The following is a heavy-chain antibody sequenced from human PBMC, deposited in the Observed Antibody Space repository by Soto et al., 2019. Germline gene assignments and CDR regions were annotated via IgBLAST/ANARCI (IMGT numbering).Heavy chain of an antibody. Sequence: QVQLVQSGAEVKKPGSSVKVSCKASGGTFSSYTISWVRQAPGQGLEWMGRIIPILGIANYAQKFQGRVTITADKSTSTAYMELSSLRSEDTAVYYCAKQPRGEGGALDYWGQGTLVTVSS. CDR2: IIPILGIA. V-gene: IGHV1-69*02. D-gene: IGHD1-26*01. J-gene: IGHJ4*02. CDR3: AKQPRGEGGALDY. CDR1: GGTFSSYT.